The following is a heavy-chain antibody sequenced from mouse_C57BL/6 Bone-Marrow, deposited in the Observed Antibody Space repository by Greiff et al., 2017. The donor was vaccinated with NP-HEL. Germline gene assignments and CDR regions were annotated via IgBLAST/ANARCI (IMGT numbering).Heavy chain of an antibody. CDR3: ARKAGHFDY. J-gene: IGHJ2*01. Sequence: VQGVESGAELARPGASVKLSCKASGYTFTSYSISWVKQRTGQGLEWIGEIYPRSGNTYYTEKFKGKATLTADKSSSTAYMELRSLTSEDSAVYFCARKAGHFDYWGQGTTLTVSS. V-gene: IGHV1-81*01. D-gene: IGHD3-2*02. CDR2: IYPRSGNT. CDR1: GYTFTSYS.